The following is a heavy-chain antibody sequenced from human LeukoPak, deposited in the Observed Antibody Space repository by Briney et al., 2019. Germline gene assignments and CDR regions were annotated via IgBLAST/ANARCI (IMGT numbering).Heavy chain of an antibody. CDR1: GYTFTSYG. Sequence: GASVKVSCKASGYTFTSYGISWVRQAPGQGLEWMGWISAYNGNTNYAQKLQGRVTMTTDTSTSTAYMELSSLRSEDTAVYYCATGIRAEAMIHDAFDIWGQGTMVTVSS. CDR2: ISAYNGNT. J-gene: IGHJ3*02. CDR3: ATGIRAEAMIHDAFDI. D-gene: IGHD3-22*01. V-gene: IGHV1-18*01.